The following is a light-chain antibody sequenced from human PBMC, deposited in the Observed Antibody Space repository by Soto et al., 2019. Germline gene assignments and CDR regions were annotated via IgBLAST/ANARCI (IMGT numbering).Light chain of an antibody. CDR3: AAWDDSLNGPV. CDR1: SSNIGSNT. Sequence: LTQPPSASGTPGQRVTISCSGSSSNIGSNTVNWYQQVPGTAPKLLIYSNNQRPSGVPDRFSGSKSGTSASLAISGLQSEHEADYSCAAWDDSLNGPVYGGGTKLTV. V-gene: IGLV1-44*01. J-gene: IGLJ2*01. CDR2: SNN.